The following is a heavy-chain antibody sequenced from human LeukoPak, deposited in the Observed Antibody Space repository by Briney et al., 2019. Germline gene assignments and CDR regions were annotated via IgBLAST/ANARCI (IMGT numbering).Heavy chain of an antibody. D-gene: IGHD2-2*02. J-gene: IGHJ3*02. CDR2: INPNSGGT. CDR1: GYTFTGHY. V-gene: IGHV1-2*02. CDR3: ARERGYCSSASCYTSDAFDM. Sequence: GASVRVSCKASGYTFTGHYMHWVRQAPGQGLEWMGWINPNSGGTKYAQKFQGRVTMTRDTSISTAYMDLSSLRSDDTAVFYCARERGYCSSASCYTSDAFDMWGQGTMVTVSS.